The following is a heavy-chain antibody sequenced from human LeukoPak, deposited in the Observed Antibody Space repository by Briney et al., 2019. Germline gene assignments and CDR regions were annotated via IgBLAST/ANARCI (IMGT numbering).Heavy chain of an antibody. Sequence: GGSLRLSCAASGFTFSTYWMHWVRQAPGKGLVWVSRIKSDGSSTSYADSVKGRFTISRDNAKNTLYLQMNSLRAEDTAVYYCASGDYYDSSGLPRDAPFDYWGQGTLVTVSS. CDR2: IKSDGSST. CDR1: GFTFSTYW. CDR3: ASGDYYDSSGLPRDAPFDY. V-gene: IGHV3-74*01. J-gene: IGHJ4*02. D-gene: IGHD3-22*01.